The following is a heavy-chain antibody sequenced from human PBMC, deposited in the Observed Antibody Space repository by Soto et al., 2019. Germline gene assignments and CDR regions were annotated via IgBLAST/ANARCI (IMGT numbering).Heavy chain of an antibody. J-gene: IGHJ4*02. Sequence: VGSLRLSCAASGFTFSSYGMHWVRQAPGKGLEWVAVISYDGSNKYYADSVKGRFTISRDNSKNTLYLQMNSLRAEDTAVYYCAKAPMDWGQGTLVTVSS. V-gene: IGHV3-30*18. D-gene: IGHD3-10*01. CDR3: AKAPMD. CDR1: GFTFSSYG. CDR2: ISYDGSNK.